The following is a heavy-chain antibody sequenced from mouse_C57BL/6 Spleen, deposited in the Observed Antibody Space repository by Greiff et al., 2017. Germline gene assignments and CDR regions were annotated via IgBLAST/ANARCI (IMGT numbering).Heavy chain of an antibody. CDR3: ARGGYGNYLYAMDY. CDR1: GYTFTTYP. J-gene: IGHJ4*01. Sequence: QVHVKQSGAELVKPGASVKMSCKASGYTFTTYPLEWMQQNHGTSLEWIGNFHPYNDDTKYNEKFKGMATLTVEKSSSTVYLDLSRLPSDDSAVDYCARGGYGNYLYAMDYWGQGTSVTVSS. D-gene: IGHD2-1*01. V-gene: IGHV1-47*01. CDR2: FHPYNDDT.